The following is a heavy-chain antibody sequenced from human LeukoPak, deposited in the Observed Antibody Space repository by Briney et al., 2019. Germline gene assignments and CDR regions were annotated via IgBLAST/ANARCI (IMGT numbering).Heavy chain of an antibody. CDR1: GFTFSSYW. J-gene: IGHJ3*02. Sequence: GGSLRLSCAASGFTFSSYWRSWVRQAPGKGLEWVANIKQDGSEKYYLDSVKGRFTISRDNAENSLYLQMNSLRAEDTAVYYCALTWEWQQLVGGAFDIWGQGTMVTVSS. D-gene: IGHD6-13*01. V-gene: IGHV3-7*01. CDR3: ALTWEWQQLVGGAFDI. CDR2: IKQDGSEK.